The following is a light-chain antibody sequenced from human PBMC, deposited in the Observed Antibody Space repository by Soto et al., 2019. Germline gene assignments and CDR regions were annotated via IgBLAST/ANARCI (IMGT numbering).Light chain of an antibody. V-gene: IGKV1-5*01. CDR1: QSISSW. J-gene: IGKJ1*01. Sequence: GDRVTITCRASQSISSWLAWYQQKPGKAPKLLIYDASSLESGVPSRFSGSGSGTEFTLTISSLQPDDFATYYCHQYNSPWTFGQGTKVEIK. CDR3: HQYNSPWT. CDR2: DAS.